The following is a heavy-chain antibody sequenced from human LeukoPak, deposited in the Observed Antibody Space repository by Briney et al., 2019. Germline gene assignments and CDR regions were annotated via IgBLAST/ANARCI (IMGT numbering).Heavy chain of an antibody. D-gene: IGHD3-22*01. V-gene: IGHV1-24*01. Sequence: ASGKVSCKVSGYTLTELSMHWVRQAPGKGLEWMGGFDPEDGETIYAQKFQGRVTMTEDTSTDTAYMKLSSLRSEDTAVYYCATGRRSYDSSGYYYRWFDPWGQGTLVTVSS. CDR1: GYTLTELS. J-gene: IGHJ5*02. CDR2: FDPEDGET. CDR3: ATGRRSYDSSGYYYRWFDP.